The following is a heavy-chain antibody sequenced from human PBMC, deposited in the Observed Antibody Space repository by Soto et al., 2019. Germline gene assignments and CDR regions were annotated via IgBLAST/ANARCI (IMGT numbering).Heavy chain of an antibody. CDR2: ISYDGSNK. CDR1: GFTFSSYA. D-gene: IGHD5-18*01. CDR3: ARARDPTAMGHYYYGMDV. J-gene: IGHJ6*02. V-gene: IGHV3-30*04. Sequence: GGSLRLSCAASGFTFSSYAMYWVRQAPGKGLEWVAVISYDGSNKYYADSVKGRFTISRDNSKNTLYLQMNSLRAEDTAVYYCARARDPTAMGHYYYGMDVWGQGTTVTVSS.